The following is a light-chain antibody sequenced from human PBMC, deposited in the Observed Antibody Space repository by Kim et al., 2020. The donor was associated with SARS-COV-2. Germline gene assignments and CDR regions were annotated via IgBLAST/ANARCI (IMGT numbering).Light chain of an antibody. Sequence: PGDRATLSCRASQSVTSTYVAWYQQKPGQAPRLLIYGTLTRAAGIPGRFSGSGSGTEYTLTINRLEPEDFAIYYCQQFGSSRTWTFGQGTKVDIK. CDR1: QSVTSTY. CDR3: QQFGSSRTWT. CDR2: GTL. J-gene: IGKJ1*01. V-gene: IGKV3-20*01.